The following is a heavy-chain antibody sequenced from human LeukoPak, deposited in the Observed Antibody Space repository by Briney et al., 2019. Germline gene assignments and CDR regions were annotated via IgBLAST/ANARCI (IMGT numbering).Heavy chain of an antibody. J-gene: IGHJ5*02. CDR2: VYYTGST. CDR3: ASGYGDYWFDP. V-gene: IGHV4-59*02. D-gene: IGHD4-17*01. CDR1: GGSVSRYY. Sequence: SETLSLTCTVSGGSVSRYYWRWIRQPPGKGLEWIGYVYYTGSTNYNPSLKSRVTMSIDTSKNPFSLRLSSVTAADTAVYYCASGYGDYWFDPWGQGTMVTVSS.